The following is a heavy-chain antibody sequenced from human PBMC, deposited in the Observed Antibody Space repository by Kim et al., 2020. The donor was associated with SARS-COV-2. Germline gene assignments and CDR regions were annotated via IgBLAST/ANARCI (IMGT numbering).Heavy chain of an antibody. D-gene: IGHD3-22*01. CDR1: GGSISSYY. CDR3: ARLNLGFHRSGYYFDY. J-gene: IGHJ4*01. V-gene: IGHV4-59*01. CDR2: IYYSGST. Sequence: SETLSLTCTVSGGSISSYYWSWIRQPPGKGLEWIGYIYYSGSTNYNPSLKSRVTISVDTSKNQFSLKLSSVTAADTAVYYCARLNLGFHRSGYYFDYWG.